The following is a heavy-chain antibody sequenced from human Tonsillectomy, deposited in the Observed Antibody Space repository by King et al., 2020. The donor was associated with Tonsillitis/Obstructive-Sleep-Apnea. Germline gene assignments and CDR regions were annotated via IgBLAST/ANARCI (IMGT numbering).Heavy chain of an antibody. CDR2: ISGSGGNI. Sequence: VQLVQSGGGLVQPGGSLRISCAASGFTFSSYAMSWVRQAPGKVLEWVSGISGSGGNIYYADSVRGRFTISRDNSKNTLYLQMNSLRAEDTAEYYCTRAYSSSWYDYWGQGTLVTVSS. D-gene: IGHD6-13*01. CDR3: TRAYSSSWYDY. V-gene: IGHV3-23*04. CDR1: GFTFSSYA. J-gene: IGHJ4*02.